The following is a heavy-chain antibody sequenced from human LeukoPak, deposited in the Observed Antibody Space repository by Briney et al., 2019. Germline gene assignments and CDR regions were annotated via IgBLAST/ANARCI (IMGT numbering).Heavy chain of an antibody. J-gene: IGHJ4*02. Sequence: SQTLSLTCAISGDSVSSNSAAWNWIRQSPSRGLEWLGRTYYRSKWYNDYAVSVKSRITINPDTSKNQFSLQLNSVTPEDTAVYYRARDYDSSGYYYGSLDYWGQGTLVTVSS. V-gene: IGHV6-1*01. CDR3: ARDYDSSGYYYGSLDY. CDR2: TYYRSKWYN. D-gene: IGHD3-22*01. CDR1: GDSVSSNSAA.